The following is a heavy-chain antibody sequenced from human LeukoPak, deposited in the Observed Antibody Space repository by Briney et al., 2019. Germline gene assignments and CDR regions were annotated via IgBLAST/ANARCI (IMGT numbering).Heavy chain of an antibody. CDR3: TTDLGLTMIRGVIVY. CDR2: IKSKGDGGTI. V-gene: IGHV3-15*01. CDR1: GFTFTNAW. Sequence: PGGSLRLSCAASGFTFTNAWMSWVRQAPGKGLEWVGRIKSKGDGGTIDNAAPVKGRFTMSRDDSKATLYLQMNSLKAEDTAVYYCTTDLGLTMIRGVIVYWGQGALVTVSS. D-gene: IGHD3-10*01. J-gene: IGHJ4*02.